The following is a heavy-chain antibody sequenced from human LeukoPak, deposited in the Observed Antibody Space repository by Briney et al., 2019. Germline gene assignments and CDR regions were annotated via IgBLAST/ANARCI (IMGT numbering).Heavy chain of an antibody. Sequence: ASVKVSCKASGYTFTSYDINWVRQATGQGLGWIGWMNPNRGNTGYAQKFQGRITMTRNTSISTADMELSSLRSEDTAVYYCARWRLAPNYYYYYYMDVWGKGTTVTVSS. V-gene: IGHV1-8*01. J-gene: IGHJ6*03. D-gene: IGHD2-21*02. CDR2: MNPNRGNT. CDR1: GYTFTSYD. CDR3: ARWRLAPNYYYYYYMDV.